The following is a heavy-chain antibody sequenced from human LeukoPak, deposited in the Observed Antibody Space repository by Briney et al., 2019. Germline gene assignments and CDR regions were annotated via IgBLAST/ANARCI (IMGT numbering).Heavy chain of an antibody. V-gene: IGHV4-34*01. CDR3: ARGVVVVTAITLFNYYYYYGMDV. J-gene: IGHJ6*02. Sequence: TSETLSLTCAVYGGSFSGYYWSWIRQPPGKGLEWIGEINHSGSTNYNPSLKSRVTISVDTSKNQFSLKLSSVTAADTAVYYCARGVVVVTAITLFNYYYYYGMDVWGQGTTVTVSS. D-gene: IGHD2-21*02. CDR1: GGSFSGYY. CDR2: INHSGST.